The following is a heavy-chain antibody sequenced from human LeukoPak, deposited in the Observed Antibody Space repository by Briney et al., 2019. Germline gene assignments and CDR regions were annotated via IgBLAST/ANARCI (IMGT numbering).Heavy chain of an antibody. CDR3: ARPAIAAAGSGFDI. CDR1: GYIFTTYW. Sequence: GESLKISCQGSGYIFTTYWIAWVRQMPGKGLEWMGIIYPGDSDTRYSPSFQGQATISADKSISTAYLQWSSLKASDTAIYYCARPAIAAAGSGFDIWGQGTMVTVSS. CDR2: IYPGDSDT. J-gene: IGHJ3*02. V-gene: IGHV5-51*01. D-gene: IGHD6-13*01.